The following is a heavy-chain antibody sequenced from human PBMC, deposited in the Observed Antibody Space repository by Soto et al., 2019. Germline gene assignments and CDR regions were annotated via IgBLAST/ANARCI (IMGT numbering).Heavy chain of an antibody. J-gene: IGHJ4*02. CDR3: SKIQATYTSGWYYFDY. CDR2: ILYDGSNK. Sequence: QVQLVESGGGVVQPGRSLRLSCAASGFSFSSYVMHWVRQAPGKGLEWVALILYDGSNKYYADSVKGRFTISRDNSKNTLYLQMDSLRAEDTAVDYCSKIQATYTSGWYYFDYWGQGTLVTVSS. CDR1: GFSFSSYV. D-gene: IGHD6-19*01. V-gene: IGHV3-30*01.